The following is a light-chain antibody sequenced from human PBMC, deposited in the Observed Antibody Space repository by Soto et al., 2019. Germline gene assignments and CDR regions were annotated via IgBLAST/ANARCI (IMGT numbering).Light chain of an antibody. CDR3: QQYSSWLWT. CDR1: QSVGTK. V-gene: IGKV3-15*01. J-gene: IGKJ1*01. Sequence: IVMTQSPATLSVSPGERATLSCRASQSVGTKLAWYQQTRGQAPRLLIYGASNRATGVPARFSGSVSGTEFNLPISSLQSEDFAVYYCQQYSSWLWTFGQGTKVEIK. CDR2: GAS.